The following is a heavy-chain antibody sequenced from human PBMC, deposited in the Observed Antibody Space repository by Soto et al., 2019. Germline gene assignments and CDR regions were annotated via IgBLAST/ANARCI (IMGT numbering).Heavy chain of an antibody. V-gene: IGHV1-69*13. CDR2: IIPIFGTA. D-gene: IGHD5-12*01. Sequence: SVKVSCKASGGTFSSYAISWVRQAPGQGLEWMGGIIPIFGTANYARKFQGRVTITADESTSTAYMELSSLRSEDTAVYYCARSAWPGGWYFDLWGRGTLVTVSS. J-gene: IGHJ2*01. CDR1: GGTFSSYA. CDR3: ARSAWPGGWYFDL.